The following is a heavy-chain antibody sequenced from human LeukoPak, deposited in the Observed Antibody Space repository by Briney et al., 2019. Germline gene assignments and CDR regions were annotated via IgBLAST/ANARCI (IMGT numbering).Heavy chain of an antibody. D-gene: IGHD2-15*01. CDR1: GGTFSSYA. V-gene: IGHV1-69*13. Sequence: SVKVSCKASGGTFSSYAISWVRQAPGQGLEWMGGIIPIFGTANYAQKFQGRVTITADESTSTAYMEPSSLRSEDTAVYYCGSVVAAPGGYYYGMDVWGKGTTVTVSS. J-gene: IGHJ6*04. CDR3: GSVVAAPGGYYYGMDV. CDR2: IIPIFGTA.